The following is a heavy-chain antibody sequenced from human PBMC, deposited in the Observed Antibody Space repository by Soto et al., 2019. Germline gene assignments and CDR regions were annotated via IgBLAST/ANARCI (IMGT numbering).Heavy chain of an antibody. CDR2: IIPILGIP. V-gene: IGHV1-69*02. CDR1: GGTFSSYT. J-gene: IGHJ2*01. CDR3: AGIGTVVRGLIMYFDL. D-gene: IGHD3-10*01. Sequence: QVQLVQSGAEVKKPGSSVKVSCKTSGGTFSSYTISWVRQAPGQGLEWMGRIIPILGIPTYAQKFQGRVTITADKATTNAYMELRSLRSEDTDVYYCAGIGTVVRGLIMYFDLWGRGTLVTVSS.